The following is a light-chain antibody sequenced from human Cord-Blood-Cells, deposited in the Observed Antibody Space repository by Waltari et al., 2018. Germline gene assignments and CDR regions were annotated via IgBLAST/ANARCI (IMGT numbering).Light chain of an antibody. Sequence: SYVLTQPPSVSVAPGKTARITCGGNNIGSKSGHWYQEKPGQAPLLVVYDDRDRPSGIPERVAGSNAGNTATLTISRVEAGDEADYYCQVWDSSSDHVVCGGGTKLTVL. V-gene: IGLV3-21*03. CDR1: NIGSKS. CDR3: QVWDSSSDHVV. CDR2: DDR. J-gene: IGLJ2*01.